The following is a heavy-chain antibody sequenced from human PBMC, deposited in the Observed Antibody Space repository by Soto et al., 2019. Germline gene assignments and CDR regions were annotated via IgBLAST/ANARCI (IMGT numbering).Heavy chain of an antibody. J-gene: IGHJ4*02. CDR2: IYYSGST. CDR3: ARREVVTYLEPFDY. Sequence: SETLSLTCTVSGGSISSSSYYWGWIRQPPGKGLEWIGSIYYSGSTYYNPSLKSRVTISVDTSKNQFSLKLSSVTAADTAVYYCARREVVTYLEPFDYWGQGTLVTVSS. D-gene: IGHD2-15*01. V-gene: IGHV4-39*01. CDR1: GGSISSSSYY.